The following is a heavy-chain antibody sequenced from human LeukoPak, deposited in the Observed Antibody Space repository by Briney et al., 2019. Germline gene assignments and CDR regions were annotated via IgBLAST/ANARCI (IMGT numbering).Heavy chain of an antibody. CDR1: GFTFSAYA. Sequence: PGGSLRLSCAASGFTFSAYAMSWVRQAPGKGLEWVSVITGSGTNTYYVDSVKGRFAVSRDNSKNTLYLQMNRLRAEDTAVYYCAKAVTMVRGLIYYGVDVWGKGTTVTVSS. V-gene: IGHV3-23*01. D-gene: IGHD3-10*01. CDR3: AKAVTMVRGLIYYGVDV. CDR2: ITGSGTNT. J-gene: IGHJ6*04.